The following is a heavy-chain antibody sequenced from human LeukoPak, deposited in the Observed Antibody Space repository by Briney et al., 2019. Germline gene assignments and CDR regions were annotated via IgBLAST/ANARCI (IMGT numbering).Heavy chain of an antibody. CDR2: IGTHNNP. V-gene: IGHV3-23*05. J-gene: IGHJ6*02. CDR3: ARALHYYVAMDV. Sequence: GGSLRLSCEASGFTFSAYAMTWVRQAPGKGLECVSSIGTHNNPHYLDSVKGRFAISRDNSKSMLFLQLNSLRAEDTALYYCARALHYYVAMDVWGQGTTVTVSS. D-gene: IGHD3-10*02. CDR1: GFTFSAYA.